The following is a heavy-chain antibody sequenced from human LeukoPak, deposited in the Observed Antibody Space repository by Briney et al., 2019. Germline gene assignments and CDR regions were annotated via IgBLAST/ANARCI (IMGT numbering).Heavy chain of an antibody. D-gene: IGHD2-2*01. V-gene: IGHV3-11*01. CDR1: GFTFSDYY. CDR2: ISSSGATI. J-gene: IGHJ4*02. CDR3: AREVVVPGAPYYFDY. Sequence: GGSLRLSCAASGFTFSDYYMSWIRQAPGKGLEWVSYISSSGATIYYADSVKGRFTISRDNAKNSLYLQMDSLRAEDTAVYYCAREVVVPGAPYYFDYWGQGTLVTVSS.